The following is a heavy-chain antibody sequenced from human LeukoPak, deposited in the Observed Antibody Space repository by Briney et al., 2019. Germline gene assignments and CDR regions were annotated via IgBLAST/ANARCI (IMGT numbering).Heavy chain of an antibody. J-gene: IGHJ6*04. D-gene: IGHD3-9*01. CDR1: GYTLTELS. CDR3: ATDGDYDILTGYRTHLLHGMDV. Sequence: ASVKVSCKVSGYTLTELSMHWVRQAPGKGLEWMGGFDPEDGETIYAQKFQGRVTMTEDTSTDTAYMELSSLRSEDTAVYYCATDGDYDILTGYRTHLLHGMDVWGKGTTVTVSS. V-gene: IGHV1-24*01. CDR2: FDPEDGET.